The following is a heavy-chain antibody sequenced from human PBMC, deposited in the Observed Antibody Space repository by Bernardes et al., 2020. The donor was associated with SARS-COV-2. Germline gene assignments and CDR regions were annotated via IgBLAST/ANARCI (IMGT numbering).Heavy chain of an antibody. D-gene: IGHD3-10*01. Sequence: GESLKISCRGSGYTFTEFWIGWVRHKPGEGLQWMGLIHPRDSDTTYSPSFQGQVTMSADKSISTAYLQWSSLKASDTAIYYCTKHIFPGSSASAYYYAVDVWGQGTTVTVSS. CDR1: GYTFTEFW. CDR3: TKHIFPGSSASAYYYAVDV. CDR2: IHPRDSDT. J-gene: IGHJ6*02. V-gene: IGHV5-51*01.